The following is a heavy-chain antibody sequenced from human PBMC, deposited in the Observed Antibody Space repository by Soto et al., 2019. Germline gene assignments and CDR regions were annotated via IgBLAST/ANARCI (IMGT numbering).Heavy chain of an antibody. CDR1: GFTFSSYA. CDR2: ISGSGGST. D-gene: IGHD2-21*02. J-gene: IGHJ4*02. CDR3: AKDLPGREHCGGDCLFDY. Sequence: GGSLRLSCAASGFTFSSYAMSWVRQAPGKGLEWVSAISGSGGSTYYADSVKGRFTISRDNSKNTLYLQMNSLRAEDTAVYYCAKDLPGREHCGGDCLFDYWGQGTLVTVSS. V-gene: IGHV3-23*01.